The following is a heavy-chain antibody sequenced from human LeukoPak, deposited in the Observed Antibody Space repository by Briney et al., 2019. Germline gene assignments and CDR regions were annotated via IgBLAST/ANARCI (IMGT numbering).Heavy chain of an antibody. Sequence: SSETLSLTCRVSGGSSSSYYWSWIRQSPGKGLEWIAYVYNSGSTNYNPSLKSRVTISVDTSKNQLSLNLSSVTVADTAVYYCARHSGSYGGAFDIWGQGTMVTVSS. J-gene: IGHJ3*02. CDR3: ARHSGSYGGAFDI. CDR1: GGSSSSYY. V-gene: IGHV4-59*08. D-gene: IGHD1-26*01. CDR2: VYNSGST.